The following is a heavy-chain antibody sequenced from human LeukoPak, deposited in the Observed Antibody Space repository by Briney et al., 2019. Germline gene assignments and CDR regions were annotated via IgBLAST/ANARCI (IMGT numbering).Heavy chain of an antibody. CDR2: IYYSGST. D-gene: IGHD3-9*01. V-gene: IGHV4-59*13. CDR1: GASISSFY. Sequence: SETLSLTCTVSGASISSFYWSWIRQPPGKGLEWIGYIYYSGSTNYNPSLKSRVSISIDKSKNQFSLKVNSVTAADTAVYFCAREGLRYFDWLPLGYFDYWGLGTLVTVSS. CDR3: AREGLRYFDWLPLGYFDY. J-gene: IGHJ4*02.